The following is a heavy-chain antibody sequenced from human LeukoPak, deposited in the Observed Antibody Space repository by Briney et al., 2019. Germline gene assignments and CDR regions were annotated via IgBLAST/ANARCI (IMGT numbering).Heavy chain of an antibody. V-gene: IGHV4-61*02. CDR3: ASSGYYPDAFDI. J-gene: IGHJ3*02. CDR2: IYTSGST. Sequence: SETLSLTCTVSGGSISSGSYYWSWIRQPAGKGLEWIGRIYTSGSTNYNPSLKSRVTISVDTPKNQFSLKLSSVTAADTAVYYCASSGYYPDAFDIWGQGTMVTVSS. D-gene: IGHD3-22*01. CDR1: GGSISSGSYY.